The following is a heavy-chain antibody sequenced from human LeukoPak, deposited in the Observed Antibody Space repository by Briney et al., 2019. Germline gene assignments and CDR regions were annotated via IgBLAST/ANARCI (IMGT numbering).Heavy chain of an antibody. D-gene: IGHD1-26*01. V-gene: IGHV3-21*01. CDR3: ARGRGVGATALDY. CDR2: ISISSYI. Sequence: PGGSLRLSCAASGFTFSSYSMNWVRQAPGKGLEWVSSISISSYIKYADSVKGRFTISRDNAKNSLYLQMNSLRAEDTAVYYCARGRGVGATALDYWGQGTLVTVSS. J-gene: IGHJ4*02. CDR1: GFTFSSYS.